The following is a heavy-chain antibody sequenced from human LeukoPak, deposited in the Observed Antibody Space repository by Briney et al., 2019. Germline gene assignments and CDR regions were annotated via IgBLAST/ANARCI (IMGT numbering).Heavy chain of an antibody. CDR3: ARIPIHTAMPKSYYYYYMDV. D-gene: IGHD5-18*01. J-gene: IGHJ6*03. V-gene: IGHV4-59*01. CDR2: IDHTGIT. CDR1: DDSITIYY. Sequence: PSETLSLTCTVSDDSITIYYWSWIRQPPGKGLEWIGYIDHTGITNYNPSLNSRVTISRDTSKNHFSLELSSATAADTAVYYCARIPIHTAMPKSYYYYYMDVWGKGTTVTVSS.